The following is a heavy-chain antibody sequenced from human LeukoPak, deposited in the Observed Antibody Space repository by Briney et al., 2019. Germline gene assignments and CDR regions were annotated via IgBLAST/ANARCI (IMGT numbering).Heavy chain of an antibody. V-gene: IGHV4-30-4*01. J-gene: IGHJ4*02. CDR3: ARFGLRWGFDY. CDR2: INHSGST. CDR1: GGSISSGDYY. D-gene: IGHD7-27*01. Sequence: PSQTLSLTCTVSGGSISSGDYYWSWIRQPPGKGLEWIGEINHSGSTNYNPSLKSRVTISVDTSKNQFSLKLSSVTAADTAVYYCARFGLRWGFDYWGQGTLVTVSS.